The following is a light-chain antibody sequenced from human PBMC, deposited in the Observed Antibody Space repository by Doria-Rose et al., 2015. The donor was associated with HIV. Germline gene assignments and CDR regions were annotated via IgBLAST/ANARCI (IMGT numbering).Light chain of an antibody. V-gene: IGKV4-1*01. CDR2: WAS. CDR3: QQYYDTPS. Sequence: TQSPKSLGMSLGEKATLNCKSNQSLLYTSKNYLAWYQQKPGQPPKLLIYWASTRQSGVPARFSGSGSGTDFTLTISSLEAEDVAVYYCQQYYDTPSFGPGTTVDIK. J-gene: IGKJ3*01. CDR1: QSLLYTSKNY.